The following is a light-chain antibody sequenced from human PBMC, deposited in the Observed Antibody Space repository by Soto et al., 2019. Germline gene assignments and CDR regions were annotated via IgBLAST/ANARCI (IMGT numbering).Light chain of an antibody. CDR2: EGS. CDR1: SSDVGSYNL. J-gene: IGLJ2*01. V-gene: IGLV2-23*01. Sequence: QSVLTQPASVSGSPGQSITISCTGTSSDVGSYNLVSWYQPHQGQAPKLMIYEGSKRPSGVSNRFSGSKSGNTASLTLSVLKAESEADYYCCSYAGSSTTVVFGGGTQLTVL. CDR3: CSYAGSSTTVV.